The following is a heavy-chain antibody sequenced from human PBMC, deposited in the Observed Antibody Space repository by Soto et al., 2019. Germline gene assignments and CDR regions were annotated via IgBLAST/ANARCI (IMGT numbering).Heavy chain of an antibody. CDR3: ARDGEPAYNYGGYYFDY. CDR1: GFTFSSYT. J-gene: IGHJ4*02. V-gene: IGHV3-30*04. Sequence: GGSLRLSCAASGFTFSSYTMHWVRQAPGKGLEWVALIPKDGRIGNYADSVKGRFTVSRDNSRNTLYLQMNGLRAEDTAVYYCARDGEPAYNYGGYYFDYWGQGNLVTVSS. D-gene: IGHD5-18*01. CDR2: IPKDGRIG.